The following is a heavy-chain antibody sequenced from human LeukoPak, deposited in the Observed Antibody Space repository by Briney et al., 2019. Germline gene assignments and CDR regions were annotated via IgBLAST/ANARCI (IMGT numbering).Heavy chain of an antibody. Sequence: ASVKVSCKASGYTFTSYDINWVRQATGQGLEWMGWMNPNSGNTGYAQKFQGRVTMTRDTSISTAYMELSRLRSDDTAVYYCARDRFPGGVYYYRGFHPWGQETRVPVS. CDR1: GYTFTSYD. V-gene: IGHV1-8*01. CDR2: MNPNSGNT. D-gene: IGHD3-10*01. J-gene: IGHJ5*02. CDR3: ARDRFPGGVYYYRGFHP.